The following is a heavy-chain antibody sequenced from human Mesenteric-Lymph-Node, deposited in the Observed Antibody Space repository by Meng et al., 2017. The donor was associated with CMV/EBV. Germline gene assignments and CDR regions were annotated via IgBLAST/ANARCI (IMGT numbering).Heavy chain of an antibody. CDR1: GFTFSSYA. Sequence: LKISCAASGFTFSSYAMNWVRQAPGKGLDWVSGISGSGGGTYFADSVKGRFTISRDNSKNTLYLQMNSLRAEDTAVYYCAKDRVYSFGNYGMDVWGQGTTVTVSS. V-gene: IGHV3-23*01. CDR2: ISGSGGGT. J-gene: IGHJ6*02. D-gene: IGHD5-18*01. CDR3: AKDRVYSFGNYGMDV.